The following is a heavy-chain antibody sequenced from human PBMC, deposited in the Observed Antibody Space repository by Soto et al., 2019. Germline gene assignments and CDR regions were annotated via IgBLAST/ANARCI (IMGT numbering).Heavy chain of an antibody. V-gene: IGHV1-18*01. CDR2: ISAYNGNT. CDR1: GYTFTSYG. Sequence: ASVKVSCKASGYTFTSYGISWVRQAPGQGLEWMGWISAYNGNTNYAQKLQGRVTMTTDTSTSTAYMELRSLRSDDTAVYYCARDPSLGDDYGDYVTSWFDPWGQGTLVTVSS. J-gene: IGHJ5*02. D-gene: IGHD4-17*01. CDR3: ARDPSLGDDYGDYVTSWFDP.